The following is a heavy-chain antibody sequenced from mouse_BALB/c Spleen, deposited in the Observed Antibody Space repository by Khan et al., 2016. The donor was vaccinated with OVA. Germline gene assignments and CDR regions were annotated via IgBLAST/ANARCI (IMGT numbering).Heavy chain of an antibody. CDR1: EFALTSYG. J-gene: IGHJ4*01. Sequence: VELVESGPGLVAPSQSLSITCTVSEFALTSYGVHWVRQPPGKGLEWLGVIWAGGSTNYNSALVSRLTISKDNSKSQVFLKMNSLQTDDTAMYYCARFHDGYYYNVDYWGQGTSVTVSS. V-gene: IGHV2-9*02. D-gene: IGHD2-3*01. CDR3: ARFHDGYYYNVDY. CDR2: IWAGGST.